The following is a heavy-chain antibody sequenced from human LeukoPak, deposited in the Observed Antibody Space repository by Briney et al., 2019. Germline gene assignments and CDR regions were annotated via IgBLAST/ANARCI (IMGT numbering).Heavy chain of an antibody. CDR3: ARLGRGSYPDFDY. CDR1: GYSFTSYW. J-gene: IGHJ4*02. D-gene: IGHD1-26*01. V-gene: IGHV5-51*01. Sequence: GESLKISCKGSGYSFTSYWIGWVRQMPGKGLEWMGIIYPGDSDTRYSPSFQGQGPISADRSISPAYLQWSSLKASDTAMYYCARLGRGSYPDFDYWGQGTLVTVSS. CDR2: IYPGDSDT.